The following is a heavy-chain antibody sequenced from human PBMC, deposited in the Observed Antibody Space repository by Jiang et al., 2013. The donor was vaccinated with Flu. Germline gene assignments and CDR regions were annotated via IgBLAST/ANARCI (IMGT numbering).Heavy chain of an antibody. J-gene: IGHJ4*02. D-gene: IGHD4-11*01. Sequence: GSNRYFADSVKGRFTISRDNSKNTLNLQMNSLRAEDTALYYCARDSDYTIGLQYWGQGTLVTVSS. CDR2: GSNR. V-gene: IGHV3-30*01. CDR3: ARDSDYTIGLQY.